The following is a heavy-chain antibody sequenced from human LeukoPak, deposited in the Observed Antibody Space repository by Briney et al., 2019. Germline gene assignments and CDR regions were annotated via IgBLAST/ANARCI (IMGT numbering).Heavy chain of an antibody. V-gene: IGHV4-59*12. CDR2: IYHSGST. CDR1: SGSISSYY. J-gene: IGHJ6*02. Sequence: PSETLSLTCTVSSGSISSYYWSWIRQPPGKGLEWIGEIYHSGSTNYNPSLKSRVTISVDKSKNQFSLKLSSVTAADTAVYYCARVGSGWRSYGMDVWGQGTAVTVSS. D-gene: IGHD6-19*01. CDR3: ARVGSGWRSYGMDV.